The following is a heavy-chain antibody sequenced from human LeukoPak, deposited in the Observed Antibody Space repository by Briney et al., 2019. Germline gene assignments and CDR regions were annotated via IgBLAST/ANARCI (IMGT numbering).Heavy chain of an antibody. CDR1: GFAFNNYV. V-gene: IGHV3-23*01. CDR2: ISDSGRRT. J-gene: IGHJ6*02. D-gene: IGHD3-3*01. Sequence: GVSLRLSCAASGFAFNNYVMNWVPQAPGKGREWVSSISDSGRRTSYTDSVKGRFVISRDNSKNTLYLQVNSLRADDTAVYYCAKDSTTSGSYYGMDVWGPGTTVTVSS. CDR3: AKDSTTSGSYYGMDV.